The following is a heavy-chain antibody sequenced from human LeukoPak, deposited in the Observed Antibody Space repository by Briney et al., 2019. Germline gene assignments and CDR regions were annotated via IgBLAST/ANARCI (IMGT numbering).Heavy chain of an antibody. J-gene: IGHJ6*03. Sequence: GGSLGLSCAASGFTFSSYSMNWVRQAPGKGLEWVSSISSSSSYIYYADSVKGRFTISRDNAKNSLYLQMNSLRAEDTAVYYCLPQGWGDYYYYMDVWGKGTTVTVSS. CDR3: LPQGWGDYYYYMDV. V-gene: IGHV3-21*01. D-gene: IGHD3-16*01. CDR1: GFTFSSYS. CDR2: ISSSSSYI.